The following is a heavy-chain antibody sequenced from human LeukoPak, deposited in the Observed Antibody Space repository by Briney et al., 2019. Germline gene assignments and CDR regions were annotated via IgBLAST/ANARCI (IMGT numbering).Heavy chain of an antibody. CDR2: INPNSGAT. CDR1: GYTFSGYY. J-gene: IGHJ4*02. Sequence: EASVKVSCKASGYTFSGYYMNWLRQAPGQGPEWMGWINPNSGATNYAQKFQGRVTMTRDTSISTAYMELSRLTSDDTAVYYCARGGPALRQPFDYWGQGTLVTVSS. CDR3: ARGGPALRQPFDY. D-gene: IGHD2-2*01. V-gene: IGHV1-2*02.